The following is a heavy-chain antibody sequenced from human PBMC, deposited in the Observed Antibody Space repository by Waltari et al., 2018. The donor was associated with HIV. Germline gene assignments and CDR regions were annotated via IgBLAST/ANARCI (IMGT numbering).Heavy chain of an antibody. J-gene: IGHJ4*02. V-gene: IGHV1-69-2*01. CDR1: GYTFPAYY. Sequence: EVPLVQSGPEERKPGSTMKISCRVSGYTFPAYYIHWVQEAPGRGLEWMGLIDPEDGETVYAEKFQDRLTITADTSADTVYMELTSLRSDDTAVYYCASLAAAVYFDAWGQGTLLTVSS. CDR3: ASLAAAVYFDA. CDR2: IDPEDGET. D-gene: IGHD6-13*01.